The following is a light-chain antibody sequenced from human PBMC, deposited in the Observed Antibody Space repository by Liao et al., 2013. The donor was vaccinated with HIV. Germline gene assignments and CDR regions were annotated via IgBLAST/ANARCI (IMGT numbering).Light chain of an antibody. J-gene: IGLJ1*01. Sequence: SYELTQPPSVSVAPGKTARITCGGNNIGSKSVHWYQQKPGQAPVLVIYYDSGRPSGIPERFSGSNSANTATLTISRVEAGDEADYYCQVWDSSTDHPFIVFGTGTKVTVL. CDR2: YDS. CDR3: QVWDSSTDHPFIV. V-gene: IGLV3-21*01. CDR1: NIGSKS.